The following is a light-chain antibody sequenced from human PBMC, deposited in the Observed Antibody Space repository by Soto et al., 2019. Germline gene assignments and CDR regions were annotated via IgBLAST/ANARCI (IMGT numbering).Light chain of an antibody. CDR2: GAT. CDR1: QGIRND. Sequence: IRMSKSAFSLSASVGDRVTITCRASQGIRNDLGWFQQKPGKAPKRLIYGATTLQSGVPSRFSGSGSGTEFTLTISSLQAEDFATYYCLQHDSYPRSFGQGTKVDIK. CDR3: LQHDSYPRS. J-gene: IGKJ1*01. V-gene: IGKV1-17*01.